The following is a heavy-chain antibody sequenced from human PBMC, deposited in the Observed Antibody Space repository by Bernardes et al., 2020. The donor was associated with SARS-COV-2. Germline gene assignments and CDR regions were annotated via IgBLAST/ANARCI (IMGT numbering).Heavy chain of an antibody. D-gene: IGHD2-21*02. Sequence: ASLKVYCKASGYTFTAYFIHWVRQAPGQRLEWMGWINPNTGGTNYVQKFQGRVTMTRDTSITTAYMELSWLGSDDTAIYYCARTRTTISTTGIPVDYWGQGTLVTGS. V-gene: IGHV1-2*02. CDR1: GYTFTAYF. CDR3: ARTRTTISTTGIPVDY. J-gene: IGHJ4*02. CDR2: INPNTGGT.